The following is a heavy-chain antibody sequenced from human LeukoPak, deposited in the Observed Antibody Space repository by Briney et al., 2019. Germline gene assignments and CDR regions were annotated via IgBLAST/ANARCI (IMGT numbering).Heavy chain of an antibody. CDR2: IQPDRNNK. CDR1: GFSFSRYS. V-gene: IGHV3-30*02. D-gene: IGHD1-26*01. CDR3: ARDPGGTYDY. J-gene: IGHJ4*02. Sequence: PGETLRLSCGASGFSFSRYSMHWVRQAPGKGLEEVALIQPDRNNKNNTDSVKRRFIISRENSKTTLYLQMNSMRAEETVVYCCARDPGGTYDYWGQGTLVTVSS.